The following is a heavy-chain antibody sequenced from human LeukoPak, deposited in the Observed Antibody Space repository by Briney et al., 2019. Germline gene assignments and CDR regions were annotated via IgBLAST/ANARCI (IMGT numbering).Heavy chain of an antibody. CDR2: IYYSGST. CDR3: ARDQGYSGYAIRGTFDY. CDR1: GGSISSYY. Sequence: PSETLSLTCTVSGGSISSYYWSWIRQPPGKGLEWIGYIYYSGSTNYNPSLKSRVTISVDTSKNQFSLKLSSVTAADTAVYYCARDQGYSGYAIRGTFDYWGQGTLVTVSS. V-gene: IGHV4-59*12. J-gene: IGHJ4*02. D-gene: IGHD5-12*01.